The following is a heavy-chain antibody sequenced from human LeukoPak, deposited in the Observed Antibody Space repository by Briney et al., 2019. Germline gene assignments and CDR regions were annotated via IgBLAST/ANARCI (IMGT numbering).Heavy chain of an antibody. V-gene: IGHV1-24*01. CDR1: GYTLTELS. Sequence: ASVKVSCKVSGYTLTELSMHWVRQAPGKGLEWMGGFDPEDGETIYAQKFQGRVTMTEDTSTDTAYMELSSLRSEDTAVYYCATAYYFDSSGYYPLGYLGLGTLVTVS. D-gene: IGHD3-22*01. CDR3: ATAYYFDSSGYYPLGY. CDR2: FDPEDGET. J-gene: IGHJ4*02.